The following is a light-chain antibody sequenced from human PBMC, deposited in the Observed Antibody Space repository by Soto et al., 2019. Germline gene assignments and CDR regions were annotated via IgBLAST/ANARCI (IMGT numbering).Light chain of an antibody. Sequence: IQMTHSPSTLCASVGEXXXXXXRASQSIDTWLAWHQQKPGQVPKLLISKASSLESGVPSRFSGSGSGTEFTLTISSLQPDDSATYYCQQYNSYRAFGQGTKVDIK. J-gene: IGKJ1*01. CDR1: QSIDTW. CDR3: QQYNSYRA. V-gene: IGKV1-5*03. CDR2: KAS.